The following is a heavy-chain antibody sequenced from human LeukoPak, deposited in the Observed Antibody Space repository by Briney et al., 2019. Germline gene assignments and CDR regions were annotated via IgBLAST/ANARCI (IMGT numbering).Heavy chain of an antibody. D-gene: IGHD3-3*01. Sequence: SETLSLTCTVSGGSISTYYWGWIRQPPGKGLEWIGSIHHSGRTYYKSSLKSRVTISVDTSKNQSSLKLSSVTAADTAVYYCARAGLYYDAFDVWGQGTMVTVSS. J-gene: IGHJ3*01. V-gene: IGHV4-39*07. CDR1: GGSISTYY. CDR3: ARAGLYYDAFDV. CDR2: IHHSGRT.